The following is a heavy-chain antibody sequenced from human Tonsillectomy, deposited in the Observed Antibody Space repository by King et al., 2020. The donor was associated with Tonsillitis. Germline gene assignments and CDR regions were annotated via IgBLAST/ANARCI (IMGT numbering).Heavy chain of an antibody. Sequence: VQLVESGGGLVQPGGSLRLSCAASGFTFSSFAMSWVHQAPGKGLEWVSGISNSGGSTYYADSVKGRFTISRDNSKNTLYLQMNSLRAEDTAVYYCAKDIYGDYAYLLDYWGQGTLVTVSS. CDR2: ISNSGGST. CDR3: AKDIYGDYAYLLDY. V-gene: IGHV3-23*04. D-gene: IGHD4-17*01. CDR1: GFTFSSFA. J-gene: IGHJ4*02.